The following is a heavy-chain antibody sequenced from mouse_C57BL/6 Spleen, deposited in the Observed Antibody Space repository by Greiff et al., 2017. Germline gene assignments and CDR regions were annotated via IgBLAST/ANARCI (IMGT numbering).Heavy chain of an antibody. D-gene: IGHD2-13*01. CDR2: INPSTGGT. CDR1: GYSFTGYY. V-gene: IGHV1-42*01. CDR3: ARGDSYYAMDY. Sequence: VQLKQSGPELVKPGASVKISCKASGYSFTGYYMNWVKQSPEKSLEWIGEINPSTGGTTYNQKFKAKATLTVDKSSSTAYMQLKSLTSEDSAVYYCARGDSYYAMDYWGQGTSVTVSS. J-gene: IGHJ4*01.